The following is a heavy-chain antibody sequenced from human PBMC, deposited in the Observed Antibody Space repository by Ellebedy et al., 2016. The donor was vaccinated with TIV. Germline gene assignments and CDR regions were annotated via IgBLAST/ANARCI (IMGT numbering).Heavy chain of an antibody. D-gene: IGHD4-17*01. Sequence: GESLKISCAASGFTFSTYSMNWVRQAPGKGLEWVSSMSGTSSYVHYADSVEGRFTISRDNAKNSLYLHMSSLRVEDTAVYYNARVHGDYRIDYWGPGTLVTVSS. CDR2: MSGTSSYV. J-gene: IGHJ4*02. CDR1: GFTFSTYS. CDR3: ARVHGDYRIDY. V-gene: IGHV3-21*06.